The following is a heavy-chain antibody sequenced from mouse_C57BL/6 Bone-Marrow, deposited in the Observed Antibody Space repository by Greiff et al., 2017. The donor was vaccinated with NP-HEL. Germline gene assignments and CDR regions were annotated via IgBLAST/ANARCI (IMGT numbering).Heavy chain of an antibody. Sequence: EVQLVESEGGLVQPGSSMKLSCTASGFTFSDYYMAWVRQVPEKGLEWVANINYDGSSTYYLDSLKSRFIISRDNAKNILYLRMSSLKSEDTATYYCARDSGNYLDYWGQGTTLTVSS. CDR2: INYDGSST. CDR3: ARDSGNYLDY. V-gene: IGHV5-16*01. J-gene: IGHJ2*01. CDR1: GFTFSDYY. D-gene: IGHD1-3*01.